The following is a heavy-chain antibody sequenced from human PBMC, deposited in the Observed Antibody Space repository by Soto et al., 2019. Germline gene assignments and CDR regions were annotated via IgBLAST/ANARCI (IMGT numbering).Heavy chain of an antibody. CDR1: GGTFSNDA. Sequence: QVQLVQSGAEVKSPGSSVKVSCKASGGTFSNDAFSWVRQAPGQGLEWVGGIIPLFVTPNYAQDFQGRVIITADESSSTTYMELTSLRSEDTAVYYCASERVGEMATGGYVDHWGQGTLVTVSS. CDR2: IIPLFVTP. V-gene: IGHV1-69*01. CDR3: ASERVGEMATGGYVDH. D-gene: IGHD3-10*01. J-gene: IGHJ4*02.